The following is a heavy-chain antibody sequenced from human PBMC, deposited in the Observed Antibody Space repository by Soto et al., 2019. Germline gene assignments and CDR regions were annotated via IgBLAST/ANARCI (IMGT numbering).Heavy chain of an antibody. V-gene: IGHV3-9*01. CDR3: AKALPYYYDRSGYRTYYYGMDG. CDR2: ISWNSGSI. CDR1: GVSFEDYA. D-gene: IGHD3-22*01. J-gene: IGHJ6*02. Sequence: GGSLGLACAACGVSFEDYAMDGARQAKGKGLEWVSGISWNSGSIGYADSVKGRFTISRDNAKNSLYLQMNSLRAEDTALYYCAKALPYYYDRSGYRTYYYGMDGWLQGTTVTGS.